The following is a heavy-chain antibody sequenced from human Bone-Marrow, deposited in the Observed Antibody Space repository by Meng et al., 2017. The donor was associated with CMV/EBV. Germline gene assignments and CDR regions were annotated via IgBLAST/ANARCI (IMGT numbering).Heavy chain of an antibody. J-gene: IGHJ4*02. CDR1: GFSLSTRGTC. Sequence: SGPTLVKPTQTLPLTCTFSGFSLSTRGTCVSWVRQPPGKALEWLALIDWDDDKFYSTSLKTRLTISKDTSKNQVVLTMTNMDPVDTATYYCARTVGDGYNLVFDYWGQGPLVPVSS. CDR2: IDWDDDK. CDR3: ARTVGDGYNLVFDY. V-gene: IGHV2-70*20. D-gene: IGHD5-24*01.